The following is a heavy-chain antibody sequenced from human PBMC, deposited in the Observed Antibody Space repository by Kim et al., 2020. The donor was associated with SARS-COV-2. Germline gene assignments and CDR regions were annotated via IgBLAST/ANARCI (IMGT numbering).Heavy chain of an antibody. V-gene: IGHV3-74*01. Sequence: STTTCAATVKGRFSISRDNAKNTLYLQMNSLRAEDTAVYYCAMGWAFDIWGQGTMVTVSS. CDR3: AMGWAFDI. J-gene: IGHJ3*02. CDR2: STT. D-gene: IGHD2-15*01.